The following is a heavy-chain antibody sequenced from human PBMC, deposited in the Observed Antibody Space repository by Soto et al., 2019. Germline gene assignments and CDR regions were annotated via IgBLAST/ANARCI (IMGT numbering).Heavy chain of an antibody. J-gene: IGHJ4*02. V-gene: IGHV3-23*01. D-gene: IGHD3-9*01. CDR1: GFTFSTYA. CDR3: ATRRTGFYYFDY. Sequence: GSLRLSCAASGFTFSTYAMNWVRQAPGKGLEWVSSISGSGGTTHYADSVKGRFTISRDNSKNTLYLKMNSLRAEDTAVYYCATRRTGFYYFDYWGQGTLVTVSS. CDR2: ISGSGGTT.